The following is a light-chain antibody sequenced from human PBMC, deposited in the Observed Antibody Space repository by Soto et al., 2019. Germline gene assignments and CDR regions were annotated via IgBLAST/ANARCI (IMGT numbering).Light chain of an antibody. Sequence: DIQMTQSPSTLCACVGDRVTMXCRASQNCNKRLAWYQHKTGKAPKRLIFDASTLLNGVTSRFSGSGLGKHFNITISSLQPDDFATYECQQYNSYWTFGQGTKVDI. CDR2: DAS. CDR1: QNCNKR. V-gene: IGKV1-5*01. CDR3: QQYNSYWT. J-gene: IGKJ1*01.